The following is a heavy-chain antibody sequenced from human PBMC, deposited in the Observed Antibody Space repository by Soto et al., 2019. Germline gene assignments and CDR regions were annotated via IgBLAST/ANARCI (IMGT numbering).Heavy chain of an antibody. Sequence: SETLSLTCTVSGGSISSGDYYWSWIRQPPGKGLEWIGYIYYSGSTYYNPSLKSRVTISVDTSKYQFSLKLSSVTAADTAVYYCASSVLRFLEWLRGMDVWGQGTTVTVSS. V-gene: IGHV4-30-4*01. CDR3: ASSVLRFLEWLRGMDV. CDR2: IYYSGST. CDR1: GGSISSGDYY. D-gene: IGHD3-3*01. J-gene: IGHJ6*02.